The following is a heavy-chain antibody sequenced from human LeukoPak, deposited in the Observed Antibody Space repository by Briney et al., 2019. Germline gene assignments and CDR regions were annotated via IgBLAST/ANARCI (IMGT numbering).Heavy chain of an antibody. D-gene: IGHD3-16*01. J-gene: IGHJ4*02. CDR2: IYYSGST. Sequence: PETLSLTCTVSGGSISSYYWSWIRQPPGKGLEWIGYIYYSGSTNYNPSLKSRVTISVDTSKNQFSLKLSAVTAADTAVYYCARVYYDYVWESYYFDYWGQGTLVTVSS. CDR1: GGSISSYY. CDR3: ARVYYDYVWESYYFDY. V-gene: IGHV4-59*01.